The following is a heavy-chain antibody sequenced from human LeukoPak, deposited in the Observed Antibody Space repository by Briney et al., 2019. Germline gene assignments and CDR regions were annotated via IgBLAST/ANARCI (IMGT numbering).Heavy chain of an antibody. J-gene: IGHJ4*02. Sequence: GGSLRLSCAASGFTFSTYTMNWVRQAPGKGLEWVSSISSRSSYIYYADSVKGRFTISRDNAKNSLYLQMNSLRAEDTAVYYCARTIVAARGAHDYFDYWGQGTLVTVSS. V-gene: IGHV3-21*01. CDR1: GFTFSTYT. D-gene: IGHD2-15*01. CDR2: ISSRSSYI. CDR3: ARTIVAARGAHDYFDY.